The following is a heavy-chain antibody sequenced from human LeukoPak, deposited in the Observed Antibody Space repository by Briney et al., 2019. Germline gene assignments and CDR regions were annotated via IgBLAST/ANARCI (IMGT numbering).Heavy chain of an antibody. CDR3: ARPDTAMVKDY. J-gene: IGHJ4*02. V-gene: IGHV1-2*02. CDR2: INPNSGGT. CDR1: GYTFTGYY. D-gene: IGHD5-18*01. Sequence: ASVKVSCKASGYTFTGYYMHWVRQAPGQGLEWMGWINPNSGGTNYAQKFQGRVTMTRDTSISTVYMELSSLRSEDTAVYYCARPDTAMVKDYWGQGTLVTVSS.